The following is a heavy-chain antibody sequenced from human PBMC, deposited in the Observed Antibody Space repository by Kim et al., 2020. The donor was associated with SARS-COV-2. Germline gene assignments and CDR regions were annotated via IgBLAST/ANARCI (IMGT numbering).Heavy chain of an antibody. CDR2: IYTSGST. V-gene: IGHV4-61*02. J-gene: IGHJ4*02. CDR3: ARDCYRDGYNNEFDY. D-gene: IGHD4-4*01. CDR1: GGSISSGSYY. Sequence: TLSLTCTVSGGSISSGSYYWSWIRQPAGKGLEWIGRIYTSGSTNHNPSLKSRVTISVDTSKNQFSLKLSSVTAAHTAVYYCARDCYRDGYNNEFDYWGQGTLVTVSS.